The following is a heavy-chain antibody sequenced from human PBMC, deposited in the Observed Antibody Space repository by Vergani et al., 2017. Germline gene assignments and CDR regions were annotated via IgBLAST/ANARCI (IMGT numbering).Heavy chain of an antibody. D-gene: IGHD4-11*01. CDR2: IDHTGRP. J-gene: IGHJ6*03. CDR3: ARVNTETNGHLYYYYYMDV. Sequence: QVQLQQWRGGLLKPSETLSLTCVVNGGSFTIYHWTWIRQSPGEGLEWVGDIDHTGRPDYNPSLKCRLTMSVDKSRNHFSLTINSVTATNTAIYFCARVNTETNGHLYYYYYMDVWGQGTAVTVS. CDR1: GGSFTIYH. V-gene: IGHV4-34*01.